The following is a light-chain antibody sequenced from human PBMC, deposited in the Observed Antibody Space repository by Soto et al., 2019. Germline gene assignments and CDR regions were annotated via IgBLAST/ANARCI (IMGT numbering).Light chain of an antibody. J-gene: IGLJ1*01. CDR1: SSDVGGYNF. CDR3: SSFTSGSTL. V-gene: IGLV2-14*01. Sequence: QSALTQPASVSGSPGQSITISCTGTSSDVGGYNFVSWYQQHPGKAPKLMIYEVSNRPSGVSNRFSGSKSGNTASLTISGLQAEDEADYYCSSFTSGSTLFGTGTKVTVL. CDR2: EVS.